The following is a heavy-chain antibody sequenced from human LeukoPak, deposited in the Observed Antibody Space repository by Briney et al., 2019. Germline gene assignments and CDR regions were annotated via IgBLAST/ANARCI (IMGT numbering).Heavy chain of an antibody. D-gene: IGHD1-26*01. J-gene: IGHJ5*02. V-gene: IGHV4-59*01. CDR2: IYYSGST. CDR3: ARVPRYSGNWFDP. CDR1: GGSISSYY. Sequence: SETLPLTCTVSGGSISSYYWSWIRQPPGKGLEWIGYIYYSGSTNYNPSLKSRVTISVDTSKNQFSLKLSSVTAADTAVYYCARVPRYSGNWFDPWGQGTLVTVSS.